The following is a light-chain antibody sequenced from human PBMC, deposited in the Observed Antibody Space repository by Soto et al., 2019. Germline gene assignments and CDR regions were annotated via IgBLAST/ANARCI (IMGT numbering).Light chain of an antibody. J-gene: IGKJ2*01. CDR1: QSISSW. CDR2: DAS. V-gene: IGKV1-5*01. Sequence: DAETIQKTSTLSASVGDRVTITCRASQSISSWLAWDQQKPGKAPKVLIYDASSLESGVPSRFSGSGSGTEFTLTISSLQPDDFATYYCQQYNSYSSFTFGQGTKVDIK. CDR3: QQYNSYSSFT.